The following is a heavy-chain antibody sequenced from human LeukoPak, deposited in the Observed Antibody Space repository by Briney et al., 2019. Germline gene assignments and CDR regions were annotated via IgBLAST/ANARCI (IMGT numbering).Heavy chain of an antibody. CDR2: ISISSSYI. J-gene: IGHJ3*02. D-gene: IGHD3-22*01. V-gene: IGHV3-21*01. CDR3: ARERGYYDSSGSQQDAFYI. CDR1: GFTFSSYS. Sequence: GRSLRLSCAASGFTFSSYSMNWVRQAPGKGREWVSSISISSSYIYYADSVKGRFTISRDNAKNSLYLQMNSLRAEDTAVYYCARERGYYDSSGSQQDAFYIWGQGTMVTVSS.